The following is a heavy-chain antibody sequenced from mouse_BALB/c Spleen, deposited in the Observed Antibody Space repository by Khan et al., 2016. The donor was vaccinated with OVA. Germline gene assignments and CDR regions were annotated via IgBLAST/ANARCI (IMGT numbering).Heavy chain of an antibody. CDR1: GFNFKDFY. CDR3: YSWIYSY. CDR2: IDPKNGDT. J-gene: IGHJ4*01. D-gene: IGHD1-1*01. V-gene: IGHV14-4*02. Sequence: VQLQQSGAELVRSGASVKLSCTASGFNFKDFYMHWVMQRPEQGLEWIGWIDPKNGDTEYAPKFQGKATMTADTSSNTAYLQLSSLTSEDPAVSSCYSWIYSYWGQGTSVTVSS.